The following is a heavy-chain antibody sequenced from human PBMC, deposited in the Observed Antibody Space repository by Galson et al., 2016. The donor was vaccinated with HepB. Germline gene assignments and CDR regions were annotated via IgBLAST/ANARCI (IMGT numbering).Heavy chain of an antibody. CDR3: ARDSVDYYGSGSDGMDV. V-gene: IGHV6-1*01. CDR2: TYYRSQWYS. CDR1: GDSVSSNSAA. Sequence: CAISGDSVSSNSAAWNWIRQSPSRGLEWLGRTYYRSQWYSDYAVSVKSRITINADIPKDQFSLQLNSVTPEGTAVYYCARDSVDYYGSGSDGMDVWGQGTTVTVSS. D-gene: IGHD3-10*01. J-gene: IGHJ6*02.